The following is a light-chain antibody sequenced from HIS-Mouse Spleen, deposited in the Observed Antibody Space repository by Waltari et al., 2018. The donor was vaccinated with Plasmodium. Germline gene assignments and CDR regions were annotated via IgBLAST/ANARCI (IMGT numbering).Light chain of an antibody. V-gene: IGLV2-23*01. J-gene: IGLJ2*01. CDR1: SSDVGSYNL. Sequence: QSALTQPASVSGSPGQSITISCTGTSSDVGSYNLVSWYQQHPGEAPKLLIDEGSKRPSGVSNRFSGSKSGNTASLTISGLQAEEEADYYCCSYAGSSTLVFGGGTKLTVL. CDR2: EGS. CDR3: CSYAGSSTLV.